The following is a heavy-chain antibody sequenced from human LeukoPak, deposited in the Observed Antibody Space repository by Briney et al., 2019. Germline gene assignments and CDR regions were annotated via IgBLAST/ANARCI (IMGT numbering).Heavy chain of an antibody. D-gene: IGHD3-10*01. CDR2: INHSGST. J-gene: IGHJ4*02. CDR1: GGSFSGYY. Sequence: SETLSLTCAVYGGSFSGYYWSWIRQPPGKGLEWIGEINHSGSTNYNPSLKSRVTIPVDTSKNQFSLKLSSATAADTAVYYCARVKSYYGSGSYCFDYWGQGTLVTVSS. V-gene: IGHV4-34*01. CDR3: ARVKSYYGSGSYCFDY.